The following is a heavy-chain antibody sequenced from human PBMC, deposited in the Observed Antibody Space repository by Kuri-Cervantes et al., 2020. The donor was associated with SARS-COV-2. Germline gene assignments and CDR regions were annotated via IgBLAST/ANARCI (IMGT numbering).Heavy chain of an antibody. CDR1: GGSFSGYY. V-gene: IGHV4-34*01. J-gene: IGHJ6*02. CDR2: INHSGST. Sequence: SQTLSLTCAVYGGSFSGYYWSWIRQPPGKGPEWIGEINHSGSTNYNPSLKSRVTISVDTSKNQFSLKLSSVTAADTAVYYCARGGYVVYYYYYGMDVWGQGTTVTVSS. D-gene: IGHD5-12*01. CDR3: ARGGYVVYYYYYGMDV.